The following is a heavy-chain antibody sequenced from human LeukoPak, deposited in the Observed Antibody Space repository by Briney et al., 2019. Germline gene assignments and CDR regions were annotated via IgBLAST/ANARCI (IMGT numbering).Heavy chain of an antibody. Sequence: GGSLRLSRAASGFTFSTHSMNWVRQAPGKGLEWVSYISGSSSTIYYADFVKGRFTISRDNAKNSLFLQMDSLRAEDTALYYCVRDVRTIFGVAIIPFDYWGQGTLVTVSS. V-gene: IGHV3-48*01. D-gene: IGHD3-3*01. CDR3: VRDVRTIFGVAIIPFDY. CDR2: ISGSSSTI. J-gene: IGHJ4*02. CDR1: GFTFSTHS.